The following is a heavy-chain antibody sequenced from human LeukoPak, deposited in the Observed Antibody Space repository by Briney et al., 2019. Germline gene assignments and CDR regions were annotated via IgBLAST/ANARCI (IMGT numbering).Heavy chain of an antibody. CDR2: INPNSGGT. V-gene: IGHV1-2*02. D-gene: IGHD1-26*01. J-gene: IGHJ3*02. CDR1: GYTFTDYY. CDR3: ARASGRYSDAFDI. Sequence: GASVKVSCKASGYTFTDYYMHWVRQAPGQGLEWMGWINPNSGGTNYAQNFQGRVTMTRDTSISTAYMELSRLRSDDTALYYCARASGRYSDAFDIWGQGTTVTVSS.